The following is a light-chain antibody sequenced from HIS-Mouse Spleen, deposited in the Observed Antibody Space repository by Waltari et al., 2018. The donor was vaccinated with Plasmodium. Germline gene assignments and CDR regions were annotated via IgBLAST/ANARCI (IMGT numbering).Light chain of an antibody. Sequence: EIVMTQSPATLSVSPGERAPLSCRASQGVSSNLAWYQQKPGQAPWLLIYGASTRATGIPARFSGSGSGTEFTLTISSLQSEDFAVYYCQQYNNWSFTFGPGTKVDIK. CDR1: QGVSSN. V-gene: IGKV3-15*01. CDR2: GAS. CDR3: QQYNNWSFT. J-gene: IGKJ3*01.